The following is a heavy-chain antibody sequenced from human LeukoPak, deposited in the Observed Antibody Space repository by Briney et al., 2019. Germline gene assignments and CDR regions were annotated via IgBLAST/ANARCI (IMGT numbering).Heavy chain of an antibody. V-gene: IGHV1-2*02. D-gene: IGHD1-26*01. CDR1: GYTFTGYY. Sequence: ASVKVSCTASGYTFTGYYMHWVRQAPGQGLEWMGWINPNSGGTNYAQKFQGRVTMTRDTSISTAYMELSRLRSDDTAVYYCARVGWELLHYFDYWGQGTLVTVSS. CDR3: ARVGWELLHYFDY. J-gene: IGHJ4*02. CDR2: INPNSGGT.